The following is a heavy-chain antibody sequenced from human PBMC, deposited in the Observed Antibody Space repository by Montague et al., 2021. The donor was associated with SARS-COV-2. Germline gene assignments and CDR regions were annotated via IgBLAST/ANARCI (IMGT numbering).Heavy chain of an antibody. Sequence: SLRLSCAASGFTFSSYAMHWVRQAPGKGLEWVAVISYDGSNKYYAESVKGRFTISRDNSKNTLYLQMNSLRAEDTAVYYCAKSRGGSYGGALDYWGQGTLVTVSS. CDR3: AKSRGGSYGGALDY. D-gene: IGHD1-26*01. V-gene: IGHV3-30-3*02. CDR2: ISYDGSNK. J-gene: IGHJ4*02. CDR1: GFTFSSYA.